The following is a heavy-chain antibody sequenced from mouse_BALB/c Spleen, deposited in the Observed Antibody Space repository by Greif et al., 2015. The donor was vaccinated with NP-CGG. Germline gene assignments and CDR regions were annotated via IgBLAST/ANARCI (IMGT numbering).Heavy chain of an antibody. CDR1: GFNIKDTY. D-gene: IGHD2-3*01. CDR2: IDPANGNT. J-gene: IGHJ4*01. CDR3: ARNPDVDY. Sequence: VHVKQSGAELVKPGASVKLSCTASGFNIKDTYMHWVKQRPEQGLEWIGRIDPANGNTKYDPKFQGKATITADTSSNTAYLQLSSLTSEDTAVYYCARNPDVDYWGQGTSVTVSS. V-gene: IGHV14-3*02.